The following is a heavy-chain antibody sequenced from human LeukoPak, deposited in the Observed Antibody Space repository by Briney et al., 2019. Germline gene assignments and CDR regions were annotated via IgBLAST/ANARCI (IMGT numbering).Heavy chain of an antibody. CDR3: ARDPIVRGYSYGTLYYYYGMDV. Sequence: SETLSLTCTVSGGSVSSGSYYWSWIRQPPGKGLEWIGYIYYSGSTNYNPSLKSRVTISVDTSKNQFSLKLSPVTAADTAVYYCARDPIVRGYSYGTLYYYYGMDVWGQGTTVTVSS. CDR1: GGSVSSGSYY. D-gene: IGHD5-18*01. J-gene: IGHJ6*02. V-gene: IGHV4-61*01. CDR2: IYYSGST.